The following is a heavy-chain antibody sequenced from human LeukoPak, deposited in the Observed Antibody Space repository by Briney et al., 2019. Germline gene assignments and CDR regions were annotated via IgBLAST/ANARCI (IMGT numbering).Heavy chain of an antibody. Sequence: GASVKVSCKASGGTFSSYAISWVRQAPGQGLEWMGGIIPIFGTANYAQKFQGRVTITTDESTSTAYMELSSLRSEDTAVYYCARAISSTSCYTCWFDPWGQGTLVIVSS. CDR2: IIPIFGTA. J-gene: IGHJ5*02. V-gene: IGHV1-69*05. CDR3: ARAISSTSCYTCWFDP. CDR1: GGTFSSYA. D-gene: IGHD2-2*02.